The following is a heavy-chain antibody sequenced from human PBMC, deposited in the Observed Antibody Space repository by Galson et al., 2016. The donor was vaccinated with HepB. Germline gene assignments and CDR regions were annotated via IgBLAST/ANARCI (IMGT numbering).Heavy chain of an antibody. CDR2: LSAYNGAT. CDR1: GYTFTSYY. D-gene: IGHD4-23*01. Sequence: SVKVSCKASGYTFTSYYMHWVRQAPGQGLEWMGWLSAYNGATNYAQNFRGRVTMTTERFTTTAYMELKSLRFDDTAVYYCARVGLYSGNSYLDYWGQGTLVSVSS. CDR3: ARVGLYSGNSYLDY. V-gene: IGHV1-18*04. J-gene: IGHJ4*02.